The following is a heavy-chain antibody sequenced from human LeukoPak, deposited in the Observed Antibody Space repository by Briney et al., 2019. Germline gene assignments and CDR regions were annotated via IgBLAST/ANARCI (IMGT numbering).Heavy chain of an antibody. Sequence: SVKVSCKASGGTFSSYAISWVRQAPGQGLEWMGGIIPIFGTANYAQKFQGRVTITTDESTSTAYMELSSLRSEDTAVYYCARAGYCGGECYSGAFDIWGQGTMVTVSS. J-gene: IGHJ3*02. CDR1: GGTFSSYA. V-gene: IGHV1-69*05. CDR2: IIPIFGTA. D-gene: IGHD2-21*01. CDR3: ARAGYCGGECYSGAFDI.